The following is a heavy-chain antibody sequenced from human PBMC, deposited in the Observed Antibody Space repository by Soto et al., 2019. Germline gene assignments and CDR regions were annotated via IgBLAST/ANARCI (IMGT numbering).Heavy chain of an antibody. Sequence: PSETLSLTCTVSCGSISSSSYYWVFIRHPPGKWLEWIGSIYYSGSTYYNPSLKSRVTISVDTSKNQFSLKLSSVTAADTAVYYCARHGVALDYSNFLYYMDVWGKGTTVTVSS. D-gene: IGHD4-4*01. CDR3: ARHGVALDYSNFLYYMDV. V-gene: IGHV4-39*01. J-gene: IGHJ6*03. CDR2: IYYSGST. CDR1: CGSISSSSYY.